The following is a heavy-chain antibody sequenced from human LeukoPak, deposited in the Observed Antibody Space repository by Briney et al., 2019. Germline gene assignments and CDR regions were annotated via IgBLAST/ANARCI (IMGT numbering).Heavy chain of an antibody. CDR3: ARVDRLYRYNYYYYMDV. J-gene: IGHJ6*03. CDR1: GFIFNNYW. D-gene: IGHD3-3*01. V-gene: IGHV3-74*01. CDR2: INSDGSST. Sequence: GGSLRLSCAASGFIFNNYWMHWVRQAPGKGLVWVSRINSDGSSTSYADSVKGRFTISRDNAKNTLYLQMNSLRAEDTAVYYCARVDRLYRYNYYYYMDVWGKGTTVTVSS.